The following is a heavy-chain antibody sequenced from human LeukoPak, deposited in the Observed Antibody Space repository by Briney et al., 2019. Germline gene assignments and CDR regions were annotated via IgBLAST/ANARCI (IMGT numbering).Heavy chain of an antibody. V-gene: IGHV4-39*01. CDR1: GGSISSSRNY. D-gene: IGHD6-19*01. CDR3: ATGGGIAVAHA. J-gene: IGHJ4*02. CDR2: IYHSGTT. Sequence: NPSETLSLTCTVSGGSISSSRNYWGWIRQPPGQGLEWIASIYHSGTTYYNPSLKSRVTIFVHTSDNQFSLKLSSVTAADTAAYYCATGGGIAVAHAWGQGIVVTVSS.